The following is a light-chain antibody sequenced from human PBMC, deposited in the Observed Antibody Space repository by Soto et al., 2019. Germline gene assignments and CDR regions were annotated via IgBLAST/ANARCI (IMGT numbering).Light chain of an antibody. J-gene: IGKJ4*01. V-gene: IGKV3-11*01. CDR3: QQHISWPLT. CDR1: QSISSNF. CDR2: DAS. Sequence: EIVLTQSTGTLSLSPGEGATLSCRASQSISSNFLAWYQQKPGQAPRLLVYDASNRATGIPTRFSGSGSGTDFTLTISNLEPEDFAVYYCQQHISWPLTFGRGTKADIK.